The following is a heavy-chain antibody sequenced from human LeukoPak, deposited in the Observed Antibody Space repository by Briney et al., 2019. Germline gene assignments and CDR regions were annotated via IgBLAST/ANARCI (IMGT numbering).Heavy chain of an antibody. J-gene: IGHJ4*02. D-gene: IGHD4-17*01. V-gene: IGHV3-23*01. CDR1: GFSFSSYA. CDR3: ATKTSYGDRYFDY. CDR2: ISGTTGTT. Sequence: GGFLRLSCAASGFSFSSYAMSWIHQAPGKGLEWLSAISGTTGTTFYADSVKGRFTISRDNSKNTLFLQMNSLRAEDTAVYYCATKTSYGDRYFDYWGQGTLVTVSS.